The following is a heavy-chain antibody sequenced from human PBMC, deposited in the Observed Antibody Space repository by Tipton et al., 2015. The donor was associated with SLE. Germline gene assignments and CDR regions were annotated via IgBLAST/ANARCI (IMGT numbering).Heavy chain of an antibody. V-gene: IGHV3-48*03. CDR3: VRSAGPFDY. CDR2: ISTSDSPV. CDR1: GFTFSSYE. Sequence: SLRLSCAASGFTFSSYEMNWVRQSPGKGLEWVSYISTSDSPVYYADSVKGRFTISRDNAKSSLYLQMSSLRAEDTATYYCVRSAGPFDYWGQGALVTVSS. J-gene: IGHJ4*02.